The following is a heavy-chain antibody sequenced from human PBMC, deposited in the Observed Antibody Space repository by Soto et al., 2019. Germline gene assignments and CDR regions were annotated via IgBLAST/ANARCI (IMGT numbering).Heavy chain of an antibody. CDR3: TTTTYYYDSSGSELGNY. V-gene: IGHV3-15*01. CDR1: GFTFSNAW. Sequence: GGSLRLSCAASGFTFSNAWMSWVRQAPGKGLEWVGRIKSKTDGGTTDYAAPVKGRFTISREDSKNTLYLQMNSLKTEDTAVYYCTTTTYYYDSSGSELGNYWGQGTLVTVSS. D-gene: IGHD3-22*01. CDR2: IKSKTDGGTT. J-gene: IGHJ4*02.